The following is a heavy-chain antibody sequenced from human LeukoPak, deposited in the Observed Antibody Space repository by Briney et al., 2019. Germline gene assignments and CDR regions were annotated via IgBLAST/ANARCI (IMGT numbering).Heavy chain of an antibody. Sequence: RPSETLPLTCTVSGGSISGYYWSWVRQPAGKALESIGRIHSTGSTNYNPSLKSRVAMSVDTSKNQFSLKLTSVTAADTAVYYCAREHPAAIASDYWGQGTLVTVSS. J-gene: IGHJ4*02. D-gene: IGHD2-21*01. CDR3: AREHPAAIASDY. CDR1: GGSISGYY. CDR2: IHSTGST. V-gene: IGHV4-4*07.